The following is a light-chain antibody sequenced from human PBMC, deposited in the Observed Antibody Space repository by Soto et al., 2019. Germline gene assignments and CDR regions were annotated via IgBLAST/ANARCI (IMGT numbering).Light chain of an antibody. CDR3: LQSTQLPWT. Sequence: VLTQTPLSLSVTPGQPASISCKSSQNLLHSDGRTFLYWYLQKPGQSPQLLIYEVSNRFSGVPDRFSGSESGTDFALKVSGVEAEDVGVYYCLQSTQLPWTFGQRTKVEI. CDR2: EVS. CDR1: QNLLHSDGRTF. V-gene: IGKV2D-29*02. J-gene: IGKJ1*01.